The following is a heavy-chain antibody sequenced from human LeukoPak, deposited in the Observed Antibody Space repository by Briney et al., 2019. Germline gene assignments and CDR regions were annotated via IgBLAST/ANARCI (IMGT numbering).Heavy chain of an antibody. CDR3: ARGYSGHDWGDY. V-gene: IGHV3-21*01. D-gene: IGHD5-12*01. CDR1: GFTFSSYS. J-gene: IGHJ4*02. Sequence: GGSLRLSCAASGFTFSSYSMNWVRQAPGKGLECVSSISSSSSYIYYADSVKGRLTISRDNAKNSLYLQMNSLRAEDTAVYYCARGYSGHDWGDYWGQGTLVTVSS. CDR2: ISSSSSYI.